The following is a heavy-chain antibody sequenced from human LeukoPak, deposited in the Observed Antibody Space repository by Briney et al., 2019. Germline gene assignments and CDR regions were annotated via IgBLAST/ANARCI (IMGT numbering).Heavy chain of an antibody. CDR3: ARGHYYDSGGYSY. Sequence: KFQGRVTITRDTSASTAYMELSSLRSEDTAVYYCARGHYYDSGGYSYWGQGTLVTVSS. V-gene: IGHV1-3*01. J-gene: IGHJ4*02. D-gene: IGHD3-22*01.